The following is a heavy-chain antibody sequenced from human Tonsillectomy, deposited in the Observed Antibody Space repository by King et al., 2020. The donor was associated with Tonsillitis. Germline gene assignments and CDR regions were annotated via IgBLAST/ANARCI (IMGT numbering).Heavy chain of an antibody. D-gene: IGHD6-19*01. V-gene: IGHV5-51*01. CDR1: GYSFTSYW. CDR3: ARQGAVAANFDY. Sequence: QLVQSGAEGKKPGESLKISCKGSGYSFTSYWIGWVRQMPGKGLEWMGIIYSCDADTTYSPSFQGQVTISADKAISTAYLQWSRLKASDTAMYYCARQGAVAANFDYWGQGTLVTVSS. CDR2: IYSCDADT. J-gene: IGHJ4*02.